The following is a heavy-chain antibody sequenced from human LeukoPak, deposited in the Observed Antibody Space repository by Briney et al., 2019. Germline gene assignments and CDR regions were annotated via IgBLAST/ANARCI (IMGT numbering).Heavy chain of an antibody. D-gene: IGHD4-23*01. Sequence: GGSLRLSCAASGFTFDDYAMHWVRQAPGKGLEWVSLISGDGGSTYYADSVKGRFTISRDNSKNSLYLQMNSLRTEDSALYYCAKDIDYGGDFGPLFDSWGQGTLVTVSS. CDR3: AKDIDYGGDFGPLFDS. CDR2: ISGDGGST. J-gene: IGHJ4*02. V-gene: IGHV3-43*02. CDR1: GFTFDDYA.